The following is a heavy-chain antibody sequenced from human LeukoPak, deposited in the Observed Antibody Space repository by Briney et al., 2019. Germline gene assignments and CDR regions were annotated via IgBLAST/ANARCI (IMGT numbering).Heavy chain of an antibody. CDR2: IRYDGSNK. V-gene: IGHV3-30*02. D-gene: IGHD3-22*01. J-gene: IGHJ4*02. Sequence: GGSLRLSCAASGFTFSSYAMHWVRQAPGKGLKCVAFIRYDGSNKDYTDPVKGRFTISRENAKNRLHLQMNSLRAEDTAVYYCAKDYRGYYDSSAWDYWGQGTLVTVSS. CDR1: GFTFSSYA. CDR3: AKDYRGYYDSSAWDY.